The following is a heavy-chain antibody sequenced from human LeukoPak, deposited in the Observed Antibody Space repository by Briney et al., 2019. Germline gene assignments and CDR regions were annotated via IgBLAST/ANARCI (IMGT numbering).Heavy chain of an antibody. V-gene: IGHV4-30-4*01. CDR1: GGSISSGDYY. J-gene: IGHJ3*02. Sequence: SETLSLTCTVSGGSISSGDYYWSWLRQPPGTGLEWIGYIYYSGSTYYNPSLKSRVTISVDTSKNRFSLKLSSVTAADTAVYYCASPIAAAGTGEGAFDIWGQGTMVTVSS. CDR2: IYYSGST. CDR3: ASPIAAAGTGEGAFDI. D-gene: IGHD6-13*01.